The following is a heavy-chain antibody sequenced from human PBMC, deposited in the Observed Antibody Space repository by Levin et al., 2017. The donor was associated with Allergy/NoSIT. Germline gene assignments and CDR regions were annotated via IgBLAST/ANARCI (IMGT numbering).Heavy chain of an antibody. CDR2: MNPNSGNT. D-gene: IGHD3-10*01. V-gene: IGHV1-8*01. CDR3: ARGMRGYYGMDV. J-gene: IGHJ6*02. CDR1: GYTFTSYD. Sequence: VASVKVSCKASGYTFTSYDINWVRQATGQGLEWMGWMNPNSGNTGYAQKFQGRVTMTRNTSISTAYMELSSLRSEDTAVYYCARGMRGYYGMDVWGQGTTVTVSS.